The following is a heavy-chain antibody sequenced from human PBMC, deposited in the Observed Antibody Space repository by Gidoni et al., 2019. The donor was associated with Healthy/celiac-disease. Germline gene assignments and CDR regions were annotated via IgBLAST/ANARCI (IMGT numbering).Heavy chain of an antibody. V-gene: IGHV4-61*01. J-gene: IGHJ4*02. CDR3: ARVSGSSWYGH. CDR1: GGSVSSGSYY. CDR2: IYYSGST. D-gene: IGHD6-13*01. Sequence: QVQLQESGPGLVKPWETLSLTCTVSGGSVSSGSYYWSWIRQPPGKGLEWIGYIYYSGSTNYNPSLKSRVTISVDTSKNQFSLKLSSVTAADTAVYYCARVSGSSWYGHWGQGTLVTVSS.